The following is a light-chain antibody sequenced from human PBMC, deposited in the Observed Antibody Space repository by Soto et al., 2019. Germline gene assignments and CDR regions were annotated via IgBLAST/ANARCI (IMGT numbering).Light chain of an antibody. V-gene: IGLV2-14*01. Sequence: QSALTQPASVSGSPGQSITISCVGTSSDIGDYNCVSWYQQHPGKVPKVIIYDVSNRPSGVSYRFSGTKSGNTASLTVSGLQAEDEADYYCCSYTRSGTLIFGTGTKLTVL. CDR3: CSYTRSGTLI. CDR2: DVS. J-gene: IGLJ1*01. CDR1: SSDIGDYNC.